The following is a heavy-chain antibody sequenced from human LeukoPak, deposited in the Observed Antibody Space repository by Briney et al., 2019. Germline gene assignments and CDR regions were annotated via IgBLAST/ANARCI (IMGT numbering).Heavy chain of an antibody. J-gene: IGHJ4*02. CDR3: ARLQSLGTAAGTIDY. V-gene: IGHV5-51*01. D-gene: IGHD6-13*01. CDR1: GYSFTSYW. CDR2: IYPGDSDT. Sequence: GESLKISCKGSGYSFTSYWIGWVRQMPGKGLEWMGIIYPGDSDTRYSPSFQGRVTISADESINTAYLQWSSLKASDAAMYYCARLQSLGTAAGTIDYWGQGTLVTVSS.